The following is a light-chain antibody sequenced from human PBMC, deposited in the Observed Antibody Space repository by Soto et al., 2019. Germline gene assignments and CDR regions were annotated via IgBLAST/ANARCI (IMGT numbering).Light chain of an antibody. J-gene: IGKJ5*01. CDR3: RQSSNWPPWIT. CDR1: QSFSSY. V-gene: IGKV3-11*01. Sequence: EIVLTQSPATLSLSPGERATLSCRASQSFSSYLAWYQQKPGQAPRLLIYDASKSATGIPARFRGRGSGTDLTLSISSIEPEDFAVYNCRQSSNWPPWITFGQGTRLEIK. CDR2: DAS.